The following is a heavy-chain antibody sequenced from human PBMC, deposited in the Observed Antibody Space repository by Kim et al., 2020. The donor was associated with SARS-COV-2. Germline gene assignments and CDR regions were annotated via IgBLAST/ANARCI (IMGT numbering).Heavy chain of an antibody. Sequence: YYAASVKGRFTLSRNNSKNTLYLQMNSLRAEDTAVYYCAKRGFGGYGMDVWGQGTTVTVSS. V-gene: IGHV3-30*02. D-gene: IGHD3-10*01. J-gene: IGHJ6*02. CDR3: AKRGFGGYGMDV.